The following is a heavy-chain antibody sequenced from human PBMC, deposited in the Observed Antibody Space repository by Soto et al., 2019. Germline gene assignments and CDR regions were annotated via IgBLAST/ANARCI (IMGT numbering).Heavy chain of an antibody. Sequence: QVQLQESGPGLVKPSQTLSLTCTASGGSISSGDCNWSWIRQPPGKGLEWIGYIYYSGSTYYNPSLKRRLTISVDTSKNQFSLKLSSVTAADTAVYYCARDQVGATEAGARNDAFDIWGQGTMVTVSS. D-gene: IGHD1-26*01. CDR2: IYYSGST. J-gene: IGHJ3*02. CDR3: ARDQVGATEAGARNDAFDI. CDR1: GGSISSGDCN. V-gene: IGHV4-30-4*08.